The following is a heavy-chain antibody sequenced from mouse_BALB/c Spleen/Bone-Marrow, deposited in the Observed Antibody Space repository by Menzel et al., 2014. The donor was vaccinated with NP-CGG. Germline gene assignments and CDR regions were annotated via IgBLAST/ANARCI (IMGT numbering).Heavy chain of an antibody. CDR1: GFNIKDTY. CDR2: IVPANGNT. V-gene: IGHV14-3*02. CDR3: AMYYCGSSLFAY. J-gene: IGHJ3*01. D-gene: IGHD1-1*01. Sequence: EVQLQQSGAEFVKPGASVKLSCTASGFNIKDTYMHWVKQRPEQGLEWIGRIVPANGNTKYDPKFQGKATITADTSSNTAYLQLRSLTSEDTAVDYCAMYYCGSSLFAYWGQGTLVTVSA.